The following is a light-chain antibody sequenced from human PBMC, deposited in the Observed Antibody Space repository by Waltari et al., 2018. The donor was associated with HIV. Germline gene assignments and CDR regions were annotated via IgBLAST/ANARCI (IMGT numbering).Light chain of an antibody. CDR1: LDINHY. CDR2: EAT. V-gene: IGKV1-33*01. CDR3: QQYEVAWAFKFGPGFT. J-gene: IGKJ3*01. Sequence: DIQLTQSPSILSASVGDRVTITCQASLDINHYLNWYQQKPGTAPKVLIYEATSLVTVVSAQFSGGGSATQFSFTHSDLEPEDVGTKYCQQYEVAWAFKFGPGFTLGPGTTVEIK.